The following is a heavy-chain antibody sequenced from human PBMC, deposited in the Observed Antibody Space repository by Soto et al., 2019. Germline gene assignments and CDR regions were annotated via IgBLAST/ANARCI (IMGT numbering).Heavy chain of an antibody. J-gene: IGHJ6*02. CDR1: GGTFSSYA. V-gene: IGHV1-69*06. CDR3: ARAGCIICVCYPYYCYVMYF. Sequence: GASVKVSCKASGGTFSSYAISWVRQAPGQGLEWMGGIIPIFGTANYAQKFQGRVTITADKSTSTAYMELSSLRSEDTAVYYCARAGCIICVCYPYYCYVMYFWSRGSTVTVS. D-gene: IGHD2-8*01. CDR2: IIPIFGTA.